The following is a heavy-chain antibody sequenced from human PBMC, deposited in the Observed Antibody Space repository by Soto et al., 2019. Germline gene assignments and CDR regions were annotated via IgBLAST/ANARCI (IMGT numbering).Heavy chain of an antibody. Sequence: GGSLRLSCAASGFTFSSYSMNWVRQAPGKGLEGVSYISSSSSTIYYADSVKGRFTISRDNAKNSLYLQMNSLRAEDTTVYYCARTYGDYDAFDIWGQGTMVTVSS. CDR3: ARTYGDYDAFDI. J-gene: IGHJ3*02. V-gene: IGHV3-48*04. D-gene: IGHD4-17*01. CDR2: ISSSSSTI. CDR1: GFTFSSYS.